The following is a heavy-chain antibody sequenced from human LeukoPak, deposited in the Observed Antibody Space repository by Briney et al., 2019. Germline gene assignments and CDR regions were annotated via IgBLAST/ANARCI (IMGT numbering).Heavy chain of an antibody. Sequence: SETLSLTCAVYGGSFSGYYWSWIRQPPGKGLEWIGEINHSGSTNYNPSPKSRVTISVDTSKNQFSLKLSSVTAADTAVYYCARVPYYYGSGSYYNAFDIWGQGTMVTVSS. CDR1: GGSFSGYY. V-gene: IGHV4-34*01. D-gene: IGHD3-10*01. CDR2: INHSGST. J-gene: IGHJ3*02. CDR3: ARVPYYYGSGSYYNAFDI.